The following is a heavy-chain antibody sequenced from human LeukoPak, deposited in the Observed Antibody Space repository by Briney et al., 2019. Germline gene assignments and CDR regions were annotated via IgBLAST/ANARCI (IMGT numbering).Heavy chain of an antibody. J-gene: IGHJ5*02. CDR3: ARVKRVPEVWFDP. Sequence: ASVKVSCKASGYTLSDYDINWVRQATGQGLEYMGWINPNSLIPGYAQKFQGRVTLTMDTSINTAYMELSGLTSDDTAVYYCARVKRVPEVWFDPWGQRTLVTVSS. CDR2: INPNSLIP. V-gene: IGHV1-8*01. CDR1: GYTLSDYD. D-gene: IGHD6-25*01.